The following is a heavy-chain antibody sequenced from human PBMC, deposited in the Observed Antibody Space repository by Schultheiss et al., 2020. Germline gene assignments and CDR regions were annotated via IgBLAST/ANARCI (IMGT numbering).Heavy chain of an antibody. CDR3: AGHIAVAGPYNWFDP. CDR1: GFTFGDYA. Sequence: GGSLRLSCAASGFTFGDYAMHWVRQAPGKGLEWVSSISSSSTYIYYADSVKGRFTISRDNAKNSLYLQMNSLRAEDTAVYYCAGHIAVAGPYNWFDPWGQGTLVTVSS. CDR2: ISSSSTYI. V-gene: IGHV3-21*04. D-gene: IGHD6-19*01. J-gene: IGHJ5*02.